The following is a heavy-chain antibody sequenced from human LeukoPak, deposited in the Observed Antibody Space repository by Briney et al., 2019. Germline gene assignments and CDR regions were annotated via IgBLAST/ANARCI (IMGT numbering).Heavy chain of an antibody. CDR3: ATASGSQYAEYFQH. CDR2: ITSNGGSK. J-gene: IGHJ1*01. Sequence: GGSLTLSRASSGFTLSRYAMHWVRQAPGKGLEYVSAITSNGGSKYYANSGKGRFIISRDNSKNTLYLQLGSLRADDMAMYYCATASGSQYAEYFQHWGQGTLVTVSS. D-gene: IGHD1-26*01. V-gene: IGHV3-64*01. CDR1: GFTLSRYA.